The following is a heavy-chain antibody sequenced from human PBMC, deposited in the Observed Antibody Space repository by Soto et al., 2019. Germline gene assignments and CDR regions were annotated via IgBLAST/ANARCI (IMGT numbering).Heavy chain of an antibody. CDR2: IYYSGST. CDR1: GGSISSYY. V-gene: IGHV4-59*08. Sequence: QVQLQESGPGLVKVSETLSLTCIVSGGSISSYYWSWIRQPPGKGLEWIGYIYYSGSTDYNPSLKSRVTISVDTSKNQFSLRLRSVPAADTAVYYCARPTKGGAYDLWGQGTMVTVSS. J-gene: IGHJ3*01. CDR3: ARPTKGGAYDL.